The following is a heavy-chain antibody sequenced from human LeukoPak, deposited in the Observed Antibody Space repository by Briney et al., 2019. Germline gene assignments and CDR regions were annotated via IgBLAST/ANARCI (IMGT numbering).Heavy chain of an antibody. J-gene: IGHJ4*02. D-gene: IGHD6-19*01. CDR2: IYYSGGT. CDR3: AAESERWLVRS. CDR1: GGTISSYY. Sequence: SETLSLTCTVSGGTISSYYWSWVRQPPGKGLEWVGQIYYSGGTNYNPSLKSRVSISIDTTKNLFSLKLNSVTAADTAVYYCAAESERWLVRSWGQGTLVTVSS. V-gene: IGHV4-59*03.